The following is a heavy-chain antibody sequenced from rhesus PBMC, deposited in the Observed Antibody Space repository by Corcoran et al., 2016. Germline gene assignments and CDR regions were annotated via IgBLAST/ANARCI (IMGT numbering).Heavy chain of an antibody. D-gene: IGHD4-4*01. V-gene: IGHV4S19*01. CDR2: ISGSSGST. J-gene: IGHJ4*01. Sequence: GPGLVKPSETLSLTCAVSGGSISSSNWWSWIRQPPGKGLEWIGYISGSSGSTYYNPSLKSLVTISKDTSKNQFSLKLSSVTAADTAVYYCAREVYGSYIDYWGQGVLVTVSS. CDR3: AREVYGSYIDY. CDR1: GGSISSSNW.